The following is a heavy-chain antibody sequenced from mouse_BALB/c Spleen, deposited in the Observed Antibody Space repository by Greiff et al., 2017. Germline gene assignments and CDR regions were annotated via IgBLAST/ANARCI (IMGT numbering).Heavy chain of an antibody. D-gene: IGHD4-1*01. CDR3: ASLTAWFAY. Sequence: VQLQQSGAELARPGASVKMSCKASGYTFTSYTMHWVKQRPGPGLEWIGYINPSSGYTNYNQKFKDKATLTADKSSSTAYMQLSSLTSEDSAVYYCASLTAWFAYWGQGTLVTVSA. J-gene: IGHJ3*01. CDR2: INPSSGYT. V-gene: IGHV1-4*01. CDR1: GYTFTSYT.